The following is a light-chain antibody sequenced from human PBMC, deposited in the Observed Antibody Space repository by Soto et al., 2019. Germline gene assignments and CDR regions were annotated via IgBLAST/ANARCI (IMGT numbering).Light chain of an antibody. J-gene: IGKJ5*01. CDR1: QSVSNNY. CDR3: QQYGSSSPIT. V-gene: IGKV3-20*01. CDR2: GAS. Sequence: EIVLTQSPGTLSLSPGERATLSCRASQSVSNNYLAWYQQKPGQAPRLLSYGASSRATGIPDRFSDSGSGTDFTLIISRREPEDFAVYYCQQYGSSSPITFGQGTRLEIE.